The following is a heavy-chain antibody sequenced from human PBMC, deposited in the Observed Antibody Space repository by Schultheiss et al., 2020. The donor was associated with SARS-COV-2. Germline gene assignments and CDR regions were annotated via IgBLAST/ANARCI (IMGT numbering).Heavy chain of an antibody. CDR3: ARVGLWFGELLYGMDV. CDR2: ISSSGSTI. Sequence: GGSLRLSCAASGFTFSSYEMNWVRQAPGKGLEWVSYISSSGSTIYYADSVKGRFTISRDNAKNSLYLQMNSLRAEDTAVYYCARVGLWFGELLYGMDVWGQGTTVTVSS. J-gene: IGHJ6*02. D-gene: IGHD3-10*01. V-gene: IGHV3-48*03. CDR1: GFTFSSYE.